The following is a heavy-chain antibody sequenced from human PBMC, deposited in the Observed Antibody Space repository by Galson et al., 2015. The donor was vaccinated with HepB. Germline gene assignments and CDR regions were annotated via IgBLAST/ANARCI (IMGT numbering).Heavy chain of an antibody. CDR2: IYDGGSI. D-gene: IGHD4-23*01. V-gene: IGHV3-66*02. Sequence: SLRLSCAAPGFTVGASYMSWVRQAPGKGLEWVSVIYDGGSIYYADFAKGRFRISRDNSKNTLCLQMSGLRAEDTAVYYCARAGHYGGKGNWFDSWGQGTLVTVSS. J-gene: IGHJ5*01. CDR3: ARAGHYGGKGNWFDS. CDR1: GFTVGASY.